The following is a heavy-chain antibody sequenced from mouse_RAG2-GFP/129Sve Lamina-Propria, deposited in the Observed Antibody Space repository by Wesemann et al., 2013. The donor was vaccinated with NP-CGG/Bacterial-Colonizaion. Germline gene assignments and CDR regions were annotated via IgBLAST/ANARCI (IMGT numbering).Heavy chain of an antibody. V-gene: IGHV4-1*01. CDR3: ARMGYYGLFAY. Sequence: DVKLVESGEGLVKPGGSLKLSCAASGIDFSRYWMSWVRRAPGKGLEWIGEINPDSSTINYAPSLKDKFIISRDNAKNTLYLQMSKVRSEDTALYYCARMGYYGLFAYWGQGTLVTVSA. CDR1: GIDFSRYW. CDR2: INPDSSTI. J-gene: IGHJ3*01. D-gene: IGHD1-1*01.